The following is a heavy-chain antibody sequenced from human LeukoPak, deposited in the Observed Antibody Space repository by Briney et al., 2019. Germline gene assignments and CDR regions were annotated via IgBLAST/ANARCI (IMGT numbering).Heavy chain of an antibody. CDR2: TYYRSKWYT. CDR1: GDSVSSNSAA. CDR3: ARDQAGYSRRDAFDI. V-gene: IGHV6-1*01. Sequence: SQTLSLTCAISGDSVSSNSAAWNWLRQSPSRGLEWLGRTYYRSKWYTGYAGSVKSLITINPDTSKNQFSLQLNSVTPEDTAVYYCARDQAGYSRRDAFDIWGQGTMVTVSS. J-gene: IGHJ3*02. D-gene: IGHD1-26*01.